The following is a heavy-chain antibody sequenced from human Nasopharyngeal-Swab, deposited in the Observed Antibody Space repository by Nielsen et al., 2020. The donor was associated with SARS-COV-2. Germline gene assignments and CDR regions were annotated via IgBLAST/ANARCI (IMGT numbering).Heavy chain of an antibody. V-gene: IGHV1-2*02. CDR1: ADTFSGYY. J-gene: IGHJ2*01. CDR2: INPKSGGT. Sequence: ASVKVSCKASADTFSGYYIHWVRQAPGQGLEWMGWINPKSGGTNFAQKFRGRVSMTRDTSMTTVYMELSRLTSDDTAVYYCARNPDCTSTICYNYWYFDLWGRGTLVTVSS. D-gene: IGHD2-2*01. CDR3: ARNPDCTSTICYNYWYFDL.